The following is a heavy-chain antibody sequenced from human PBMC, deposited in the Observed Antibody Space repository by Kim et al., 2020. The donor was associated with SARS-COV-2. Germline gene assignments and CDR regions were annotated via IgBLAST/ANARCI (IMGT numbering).Heavy chain of an antibody. J-gene: IGHJ4*02. Sequence: YIYYADSVKGRFTISRDNAKNSLYLKMNSLRAEDTAVYYCARLQLGDFDYWGQGTLVTVSS. V-gene: IGHV3-21*01. CDR2: YI. CDR3: ARLQLGDFDY. D-gene: IGHD1-1*01.